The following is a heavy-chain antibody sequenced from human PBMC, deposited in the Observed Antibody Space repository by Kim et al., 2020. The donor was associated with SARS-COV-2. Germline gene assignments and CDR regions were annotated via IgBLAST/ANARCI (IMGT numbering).Heavy chain of an antibody. CDR2: IRWNSGRI. J-gene: IGHJ6*02. V-gene: IGHV3-9*01. CDR1: GFTFRNYD. D-gene: IGHD1-1*01. CDR3: AKDKVEEYGMDV. Sequence: GGSLRLSCTASGFTFRNYDMHWVRLAPGKGLEWVSGIRWNSGRIGYADSVKGRFTISRDNTKNSLYLQMNSLRTEDTALYYCAKDKVEEYGMDVWGRGTAVTVSS.